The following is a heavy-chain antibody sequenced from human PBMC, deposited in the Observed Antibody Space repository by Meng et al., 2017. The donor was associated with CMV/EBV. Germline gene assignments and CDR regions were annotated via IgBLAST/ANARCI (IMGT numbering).Heavy chain of an antibody. CDR2: ISAYNGNT. CDR1: GYTFTSYG. CDR3: ARVGGGNWFDP. V-gene: IGHV1-18*01. J-gene: IGHJ5*02. Sequence: QVERVTSEGEGKEPGALVKGSCKVSGYTFTSYGISWVRQAPGQGLEWMGWISAYNGNTNYAQKLQGRVTMTTDTSTSTAYMELRSLRSDDTAVYYCARVGGGNWFDPWGQGTLVTVSS. D-gene: IGHD3-16*01.